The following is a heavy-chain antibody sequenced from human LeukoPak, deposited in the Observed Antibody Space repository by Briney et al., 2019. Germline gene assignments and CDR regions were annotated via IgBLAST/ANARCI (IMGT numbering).Heavy chain of an antibody. Sequence: ASVKVSCKASGYTFTGYYMHWVRQAPGQGLEWMGWINPNSGGTNYAQKFQGRVTMTRDTSISTAYMELSRLRSDDTAVYYCARDPNMTDREGVINWFDPWGQGTLVTVSS. CDR2: INPNSGGT. CDR1: GYTFTGYY. D-gene: IGHD2/OR15-2a*01. CDR3: ARDPNMTDREGVINWFDP. V-gene: IGHV1-2*02. J-gene: IGHJ5*02.